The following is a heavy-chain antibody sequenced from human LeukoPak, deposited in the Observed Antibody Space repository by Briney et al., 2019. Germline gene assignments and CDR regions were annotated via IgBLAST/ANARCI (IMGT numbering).Heavy chain of an antibody. J-gene: IGHJ4*02. CDR3: ARIEWSEDY. CDR1: GYTFTGYY. Sequence: ASVTVSCKASGYTFTGYYMHWVRQAPGQGLEWMGRIDPNTGGTNYAQKFQGRVTMTGDTSISTAYMELSRLRSDDTAVYYCARIEWSEDYWGQGTLVTVSS. D-gene: IGHD3-3*01. CDR2: IDPNTGGT. V-gene: IGHV1-2*06.